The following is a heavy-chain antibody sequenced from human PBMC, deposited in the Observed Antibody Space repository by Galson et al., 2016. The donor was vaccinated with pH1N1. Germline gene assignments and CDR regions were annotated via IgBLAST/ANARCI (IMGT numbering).Heavy chain of an antibody. CDR1: GFTFGHSA. Sequence: SLRLSCAASGFTFGHSAMSWVRQAPGKGLEWLSGISASGSGTYYAASVEGRFSISRDSSENTLYLQMNSLRVDDTATYYCAKHAAENYYDPGGYGALDFWGQGTLVTVSS. J-gene: IGHJ4*02. CDR2: ISASGSGT. V-gene: IGHV3-23*01. D-gene: IGHD3-22*01. CDR3: AKHAAENYYDPGGYGALDF.